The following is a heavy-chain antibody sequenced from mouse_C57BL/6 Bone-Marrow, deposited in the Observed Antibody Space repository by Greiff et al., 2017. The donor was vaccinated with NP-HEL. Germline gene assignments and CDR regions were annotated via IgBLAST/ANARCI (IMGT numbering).Heavy chain of an antibody. Sequence: QVQLQQSGAELARPGASVKLSCKASGYTFTSYGLSWVKQRTGQGLEWIGEIYPRSGNTYYNEKFKGKATLTADKSSSTAYMELRSLTSEDSAVYFCARHLLLRSYWYFDVWGTGTTVTVSS. D-gene: IGHD1-1*01. V-gene: IGHV1-81*01. CDR1: GYTFTSYG. CDR3: ARHLLLRSYWYFDV. CDR2: IYPRSGNT. J-gene: IGHJ1*03.